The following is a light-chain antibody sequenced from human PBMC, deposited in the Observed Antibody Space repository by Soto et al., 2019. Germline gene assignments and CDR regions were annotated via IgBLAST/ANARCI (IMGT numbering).Light chain of an antibody. J-gene: IGKJ1*01. CDR1: QSISHW. CDR2: DAS. Sequence: DIQMTRSPATLSASVGDSVTITCRASQSISHWLAWYQQKPGKAPKFLIYDASSLESGVPSRFSGSGSGTEFTLTISSLQPDDFATYYCQQYNSYPWTFGQGTKVDIK. CDR3: QQYNSYPWT. V-gene: IGKV1-5*01.